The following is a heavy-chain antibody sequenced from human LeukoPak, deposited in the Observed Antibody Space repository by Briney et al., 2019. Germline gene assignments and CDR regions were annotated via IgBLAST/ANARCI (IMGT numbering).Heavy chain of an antibody. CDR3: AKPRLRSNWYFDL. Sequence: SGGSLRLSCAASGFTFSSYAMSWVRQAPGKGLEWVSAISGSGGSTYYADSVKGQFTISRDNSKNTLYLQMNSLRAEDTAVYYCAKPRLRSNWYFDLWGRGTLSLSPQ. CDR2: ISGSGGST. J-gene: IGHJ2*01. CDR1: GFTFSSYA. D-gene: IGHD2/OR15-2a*01. V-gene: IGHV3-23*01.